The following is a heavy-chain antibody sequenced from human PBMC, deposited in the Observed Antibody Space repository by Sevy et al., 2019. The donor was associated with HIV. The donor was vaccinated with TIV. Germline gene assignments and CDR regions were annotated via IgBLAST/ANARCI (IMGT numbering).Heavy chain of an antibody. Sequence: GESLKISCKGSGYSFTSYWIGWVRQMPGKGLEWMGIIYPGDSDTRYSPSFQGQVTISADKSISTAYLQWSSLKASDTAMYYCARHRTSIAARGDDAFHIWGQGTMVTVSS. V-gene: IGHV5-51*01. CDR3: ARHRTSIAARGDDAFHI. D-gene: IGHD6-6*01. J-gene: IGHJ3*02. CDR1: GYSFTSYW. CDR2: IYPGDSDT.